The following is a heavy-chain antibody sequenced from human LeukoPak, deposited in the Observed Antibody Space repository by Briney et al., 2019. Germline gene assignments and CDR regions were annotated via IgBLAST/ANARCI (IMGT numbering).Heavy chain of an antibody. Sequence: ASVKVSCEASGYTFTGYYMHWVRQAPGQGLEWMGIINPSGGSTSYAQKFQGRVTMTRDTSTSTVYMELSSLRSEDTAVYYCARGWSSGDYGGYFDYWGQGTLVTVSS. J-gene: IGHJ4*02. CDR3: ARGWSSGDYGGYFDY. CDR2: INPSGGST. V-gene: IGHV1-46*01. CDR1: GYTFTGYY. D-gene: IGHD4-17*01.